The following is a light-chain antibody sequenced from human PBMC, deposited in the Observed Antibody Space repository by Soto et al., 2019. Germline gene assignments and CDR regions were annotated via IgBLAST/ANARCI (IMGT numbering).Light chain of an antibody. J-gene: IGLJ2*01. V-gene: IGLV2-14*01. CDR3: SSYTGSNTPVV. CDR1: SSDVGGYNY. Sequence: QSALTQPASVSGSRGQSITISCTGTSSDVGGYNYVSWYQQHPGKAPNLIIFDVSNRPSGVSNRFSGSKSGNSASLTISGLQAEDEADYYCSSYTGSNTPVVFGGGTKLTVL. CDR2: DVS.